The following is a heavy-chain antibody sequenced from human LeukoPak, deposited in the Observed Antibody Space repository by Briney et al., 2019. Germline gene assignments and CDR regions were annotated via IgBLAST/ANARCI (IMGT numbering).Heavy chain of an antibody. CDR3: ARGYCSGGSCYSGDYFDY. Sequence: GGSLRLSCAASGFTFSDYYMSWIRQAPGKGLEWVPYISSSGSTIYYADSVKGRFTISRDNAKNSLYLQMNSLRAEDTAVYYCARGYCSGGSCYSGDYFDYWGQGTLVTVSS. D-gene: IGHD2-15*01. CDR2: ISSSGSTI. J-gene: IGHJ4*02. CDR1: GFTFSDYY. V-gene: IGHV3-11*04.